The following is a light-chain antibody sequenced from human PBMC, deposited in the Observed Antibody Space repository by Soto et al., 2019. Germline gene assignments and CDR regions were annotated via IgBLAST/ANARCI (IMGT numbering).Light chain of an antibody. J-gene: IGLJ1*01. Sequence: QSALTQPASVSGSPGQSITISCTGTSSDVGTYNYVSWYQQHPGKAPKLMIYEVSNRPSGISNRFSGSKSGNTASLTISGLQAEDEADYYCSSFTTSRFDVFGPGTKLTVL. CDR3: SSFTTSRFDV. V-gene: IGLV2-14*01. CDR1: SSDVGTYNY. CDR2: EVS.